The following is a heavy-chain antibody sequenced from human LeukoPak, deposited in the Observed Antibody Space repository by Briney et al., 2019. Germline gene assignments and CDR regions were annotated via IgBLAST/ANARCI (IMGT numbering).Heavy chain of an antibody. CDR2: IYYSGST. D-gene: IGHD3-22*01. Sequence: SETLSLTCTVSGGSISSYYWSWIRQPPGKGLEWIGYIYYSGSTYYNPSLKSRVTISVDTSKNQFSLKLSSVTAADTAVYYCARSEPRSPIKSPTYYYDSTRADDAFDIWGQGTMVTVSS. CDR1: GGSISSYY. V-gene: IGHV4-59*12. CDR3: ARSEPRSPIKSPTYYYDSTRADDAFDI. J-gene: IGHJ3*02.